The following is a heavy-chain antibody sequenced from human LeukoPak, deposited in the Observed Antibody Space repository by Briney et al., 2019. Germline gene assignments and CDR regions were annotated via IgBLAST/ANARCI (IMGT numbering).Heavy chain of an antibody. CDR1: GGSISSSSYY. CDR2: IYYSGST. D-gene: IGHD5-24*01. Sequence: SETLSLPCTVSGGSISSSSYYWGWIRQPPGKGLEWIGGIYYSGSTYYNPSLKSRVTISVDTSKNQFSLKLSSVTAADTAVYYCAREMATTRMGYFDYWGQGTLVTVSS. J-gene: IGHJ4*02. CDR3: AREMATTRMGYFDY. V-gene: IGHV4-39*01.